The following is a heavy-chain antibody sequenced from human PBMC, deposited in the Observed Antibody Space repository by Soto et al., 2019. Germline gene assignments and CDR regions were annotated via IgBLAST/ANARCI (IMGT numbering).Heavy chain of an antibody. D-gene: IGHD3-16*01. V-gene: IGHV3-13*01. CDR1: GFGFNGYD. CDR2: ISTAGDT. Sequence: PGGSLRLSCAASGFGFNGYDMHWVRQAPGKNLEWVAAISTAGDTYYLGSVKGRFTISREDAKNSLSLQMNSLRVGDTAVYYCATGGDRFDGMDVWGPGPAVTVSS. CDR3: ATGGDRFDGMDV. J-gene: IGHJ6*02.